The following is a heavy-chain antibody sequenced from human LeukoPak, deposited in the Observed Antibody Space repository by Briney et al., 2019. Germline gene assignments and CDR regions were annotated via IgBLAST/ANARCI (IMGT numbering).Heavy chain of an antibody. CDR3: ARVLAAAGSNWFDP. V-gene: IGHV4-38-2*02. J-gene: IGHJ5*02. CDR2: IYHSGST. CDR1: GYSISSGYY. Sequence: SETLSLTCTVSGYSISSGYYWGWIRQPPGKGLEWIGSIYHSGSTYYNPSLKSRVTISVDTSKNQFSLKLSSVTAADTAVYYCARVLAAAGSNWFDPWGQGTLVTVSS. D-gene: IGHD6-13*01.